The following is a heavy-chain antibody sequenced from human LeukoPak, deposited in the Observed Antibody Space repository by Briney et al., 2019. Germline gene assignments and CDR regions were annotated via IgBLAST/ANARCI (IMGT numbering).Heavy chain of an antibody. CDR2: IYHSGST. CDR3: ARTDYGSGSYYNY. CDR1: GASIRSHY. D-gene: IGHD3-10*01. J-gene: IGHJ4*02. V-gene: IGHV4-59*11. Sequence: SETLSLTCTVSGASIRSHYWSWIRQPPGKGLEWIGYIYHSGSTYYNPSLKSRVTISVDRSKNQFSLKLSSVTAADTAVYYCARTDYGSGSYYNYWGQGTLVTVSS.